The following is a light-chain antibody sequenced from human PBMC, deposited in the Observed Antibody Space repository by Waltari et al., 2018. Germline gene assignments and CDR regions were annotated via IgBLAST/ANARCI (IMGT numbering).Light chain of an antibody. J-gene: IGKJ5*01. CDR3: QQYHSSPLT. CDR2: SAS. V-gene: IGKV4-1*01. Sequence: DIVMTQSPDCLAVSLGQQPSTNCNSSQTVLYSFNNKNYLAWYQHKPGQPPKLLIYSASTRECGVPDRFSGSGSGTDFTLTISSLQAEDVAAYYCQQYHSSPLTFGQGTRLEIK. CDR1: QTVLYSFNNKNY.